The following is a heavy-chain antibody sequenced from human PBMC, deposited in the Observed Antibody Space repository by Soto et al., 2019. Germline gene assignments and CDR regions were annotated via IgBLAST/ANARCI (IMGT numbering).Heavy chain of an antibody. J-gene: IGHJ1*01. CDR2: ISHDGRNT. CDR3: ATEDESSGHAGTFYH. CDR1: GFSFSTYV. Sequence: QVQLVESGGGVVQPGRSLRLSCAASGFSFSTYVMHWVRQAPGKGLEWVAGISHDGRNTHYADSVEGRFTISRDNSKNTLSLQMNRLTTDDTAVLYCATEDESSGHAGTFYHWGQGTLITVSS. V-gene: IGHV3-30*01. D-gene: IGHD2-15*01.